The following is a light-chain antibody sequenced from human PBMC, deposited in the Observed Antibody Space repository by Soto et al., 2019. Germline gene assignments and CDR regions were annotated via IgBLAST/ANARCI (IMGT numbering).Light chain of an antibody. CDR3: QKYNSLLYA. CDR2: KAS. CDR1: QSISYW. Sequence: DIQMTQSPSTLSASVGDRVTITCRASQSISYWLAWYQQKPGKAPKLLIYKASTLESGVPSRFSGRGSGTEFTLTSSSLQPDDFATYYCQKYNSLLYAFGQGTKVEIK. J-gene: IGKJ2*01. V-gene: IGKV1-5*03.